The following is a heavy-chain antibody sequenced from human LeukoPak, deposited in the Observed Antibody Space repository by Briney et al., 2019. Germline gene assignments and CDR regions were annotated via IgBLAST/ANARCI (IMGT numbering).Heavy chain of an antibody. V-gene: IGHV3-53*01. J-gene: IGHJ6*03. Sequence: PGGSLRLSCAASGFTVSSNYMSWVRQAPGKGLEWVSVIYSGGSTYYADSVKGRLTISRDNSKNTLYLQMNSLRAEDTAVYYCAREDMVYYYYMDVWGKGTTVTVSS. D-gene: IGHD2-15*01. CDR1: GFTVSSNY. CDR3: AREDMVYYYYMDV. CDR2: IYSGGST.